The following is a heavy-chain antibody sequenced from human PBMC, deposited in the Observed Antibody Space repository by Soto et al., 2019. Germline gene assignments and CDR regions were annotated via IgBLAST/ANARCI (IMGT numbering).Heavy chain of an antibody. D-gene: IGHD3-22*01. CDR3: ARSFYYYDSSGYDSL. Sequence: PGGSLRVSCAACVFTFSTSWMSWVRQAPGRGLEWVANIKQGGSEKYYVDSVKGRFTISRDNAKNSLYLQMNSLRAEDTAVYYCARSFYYYDSSGYDSLWGQGTLVTVSS. CDR1: VFTFSTSW. J-gene: IGHJ4*02. CDR2: IKQGGSEK. V-gene: IGHV3-7*03.